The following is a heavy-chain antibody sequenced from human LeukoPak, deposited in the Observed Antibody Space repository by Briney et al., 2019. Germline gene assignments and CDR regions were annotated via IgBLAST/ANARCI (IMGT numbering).Heavy chain of an antibody. V-gene: IGHV1-69*05. CDR1: GGTFTSYA. D-gene: IGHD4-23*01. CDR2: IIPIFGTA. J-gene: IGHJ4*02. CDR3: ARDPGGNFNQGFDY. Sequence: SVKVSCKASGGTFTSYAISWVRQAPGQGLECMGGIIPIFGTANYAQKFQGRVTITTDKSTSTAYMELSSLRSEDTAVYYCARDPGGNFNQGFDYWGQGTLVTVSS.